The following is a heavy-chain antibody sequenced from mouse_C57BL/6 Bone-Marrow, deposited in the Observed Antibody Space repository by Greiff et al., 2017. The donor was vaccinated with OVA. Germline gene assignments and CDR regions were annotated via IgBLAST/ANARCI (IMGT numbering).Heavy chain of an antibody. D-gene: IGHD4-1*01. CDR2: ISDGGSYT. V-gene: IGHV5-4*03. Sequence: EVMLVESGGGLVKPGGSLKLSCAASGFTFSSYAMSWVRQTPEKRLEWVATISDGGSYTYYPDNVKGRFTISRDNAKNNLYLQMSHLKSEDTAMYYCAKLGHWGQGTTLTVSS. J-gene: IGHJ2*01. CDR1: GFTFSSYA. CDR3: AKLGH.